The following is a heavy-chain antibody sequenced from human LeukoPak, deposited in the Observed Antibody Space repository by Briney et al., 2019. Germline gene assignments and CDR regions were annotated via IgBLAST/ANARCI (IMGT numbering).Heavy chain of an antibody. J-gene: IGHJ5*02. CDR3: ARDERYCSSTSCYDHPNWFDP. CDR2: ISAYNGNT. V-gene: IGHV1-18*01. CDR1: GYTFTSYG. Sequence: ASVKVSCTASGYTFTSYGISWVRQAPGQGLEWMGWISAYNGNTNYAQKLQGRVTMTTDTSTSTAYMELRSLRSDDTAVYYCARDERYCSSTSCYDHPNWFDPWGQGTLVTVSS. D-gene: IGHD2-2*01.